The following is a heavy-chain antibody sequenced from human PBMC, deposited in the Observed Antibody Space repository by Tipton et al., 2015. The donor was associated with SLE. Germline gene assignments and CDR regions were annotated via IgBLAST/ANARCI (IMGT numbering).Heavy chain of an antibody. CDR1: GGSISSSSYY. CDR2: IYYSGST. Sequence: LRLSCTVSGGSISSSSYYWGWIRQPPGKGLEWIGSIYYSGSTYYNPSLKSRVTISVDTSKNQFSLKLSSVTAADTAVYYCSCGYSYGFDYWGQGTLVTVSS. D-gene: IGHD5-18*01. V-gene: IGHV4-39*07. J-gene: IGHJ4*02. CDR3: SCGYSYGFDY.